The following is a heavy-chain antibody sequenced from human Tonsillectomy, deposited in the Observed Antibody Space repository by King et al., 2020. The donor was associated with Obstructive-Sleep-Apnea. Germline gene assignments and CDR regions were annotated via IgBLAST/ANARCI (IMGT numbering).Heavy chain of an antibody. V-gene: IGHV3-23*04. CDR1: GFSFSSYP. CDR3: AKDSSGWYYFDY. J-gene: IGHJ4*02. CDR2: ISGSGHST. Sequence: QLVQSGGGLVQPGGSLRLSCAASGFSFSSYPMSWVRQAPRKGLEWVAAISGSGHSTYYADSVKGRFTISRDNSKNTLYVQMNSLRAEDTAVYYCAKDSSGWYYFDYWGQGPLVTVSS. D-gene: IGHD6-19*01.